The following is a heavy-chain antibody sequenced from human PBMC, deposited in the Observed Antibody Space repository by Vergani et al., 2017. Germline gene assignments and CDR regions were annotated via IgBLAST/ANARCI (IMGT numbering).Heavy chain of an antibody. D-gene: IGHD3-9*01. CDR3: ARGPPQYDILTGYRLGLGVDY. J-gene: IGHJ4*02. CDR1: GFTFSSYE. CDR2: ISSSGSTI. Sequence: EVQLVESGGGLVQPGGSLRLSCAASGFTFSSYEMNWVRQAPGKGLEWVSYISSSGSTIYYADSVKGRFTISRDNAKNSLYLQMNSLRAEDTAVYYCARGPPQYDILTGYRLGLGVDYWGQGTLVTVSS. V-gene: IGHV3-48*03.